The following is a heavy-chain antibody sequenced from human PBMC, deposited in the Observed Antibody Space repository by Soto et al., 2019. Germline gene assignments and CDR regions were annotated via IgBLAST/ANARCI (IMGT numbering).Heavy chain of an antibody. CDR3: ARGRHILTGYYRDLNYGMDV. J-gene: IGHJ6*02. Sequence: SETLSLTCAVYGGSFSGYYWSWIRQFPGKGLEWIGEINQSGSTNYNPSLKSRVTISVDTSKNQFSLKLSSVTAADTAVYYCARGRHILTGYYRDLNYGMDVWGQGTTVTVSS. CDR2: INQSGST. CDR1: GGSFSGYY. V-gene: IGHV4-34*01. D-gene: IGHD3-9*01.